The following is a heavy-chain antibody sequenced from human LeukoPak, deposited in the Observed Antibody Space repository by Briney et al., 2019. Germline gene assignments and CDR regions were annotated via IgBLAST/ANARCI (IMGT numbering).Heavy chain of an antibody. CDR3: TREGLGAYYYGSGSSIFDY. Sequence: GGSLRLSCTASGFTFGDYAMSWVRQAPGKGLEWVGFIRSKAYGGTTEYAASVKGRFTISRDGSKSIAYLRMNSLKTEDTAVYYCTREGLGAYYYGSGSSIFDYWGQGTLVTVSS. CDR2: IRSKAYGGTT. V-gene: IGHV3-49*04. CDR1: GFTFGDYA. J-gene: IGHJ4*02. D-gene: IGHD3-10*01.